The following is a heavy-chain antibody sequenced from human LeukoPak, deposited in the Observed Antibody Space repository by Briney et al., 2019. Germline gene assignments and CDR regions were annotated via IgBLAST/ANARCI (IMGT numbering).Heavy chain of an antibody. CDR2: ISSSSSYI. Sequence: GGSLRLSCAASGFTFSSYSMNWVRQAPGKGLEWVSSISSSSSYIYYADSVKGRFTISRDNAKNSLYLQMNSLRAEDTVVYYCARDYVGDPFDYWGQGTLVTVSS. CDR1: GFTFSSYS. CDR3: ARDYVGDPFDY. D-gene: IGHD3-10*01. J-gene: IGHJ4*02. V-gene: IGHV3-21*01.